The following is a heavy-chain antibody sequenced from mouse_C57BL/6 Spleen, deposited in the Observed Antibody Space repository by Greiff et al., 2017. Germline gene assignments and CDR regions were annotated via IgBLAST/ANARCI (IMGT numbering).Heavy chain of an antibody. Sequence: VQLQQPGAELVKPGASVKLSCKASGYTFTSYWMHWVKQRPGQGLEWIGMIHPNSGSTNYNEKFKSKATLTVDQSSSPAYMQLSSLTSEDSAVYYCARRGGSTVVDYWGQGTTLTVSS. CDR2: IHPNSGST. V-gene: IGHV1-64*01. J-gene: IGHJ2*01. D-gene: IGHD1-1*01. CDR1: GYTFTSYW. CDR3: ARRGGSTVVDY.